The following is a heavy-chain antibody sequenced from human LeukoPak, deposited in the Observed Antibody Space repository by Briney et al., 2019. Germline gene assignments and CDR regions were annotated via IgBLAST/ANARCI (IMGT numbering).Heavy chain of an antibody. Sequence: SETLSLTCTVSGGSISNYYWSWIRQPPGKGLEWIGYIYYSGSTNYNPSLKSRVTISVDTSKNQFSLNLTSVTAADTAVYYCARFTPQGYGWGGYNRFDPWGQGTLVTVSS. D-gene: IGHD3-16*01. CDR3: ARFTPQGYGWGGYNRFDP. J-gene: IGHJ5*02. CDR1: GGSISNYY. CDR2: IYYSGST. V-gene: IGHV4-59*01.